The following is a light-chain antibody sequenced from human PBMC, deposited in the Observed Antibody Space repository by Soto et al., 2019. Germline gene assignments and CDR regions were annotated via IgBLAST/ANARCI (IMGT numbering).Light chain of an antibody. Sequence: QSVLTQPASVSGSLGQSITISCTGTSSDVGGYNYVSWYQQQSGKAPKLMIHEVSNRPSGVSNRFSGSKSGNTASLTISGLQAEDEADYYCSSYTSSRAYVFGIGTQLTVL. CDR2: EVS. J-gene: IGLJ1*01. V-gene: IGLV2-14*01. CDR1: SSDVGGYNY. CDR3: SSYTSSRAYV.